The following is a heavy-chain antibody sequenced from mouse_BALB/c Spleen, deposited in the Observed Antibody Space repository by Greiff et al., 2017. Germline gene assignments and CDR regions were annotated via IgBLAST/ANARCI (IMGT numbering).Heavy chain of an antibody. CDR3: TSGNPYYFDY. CDR2: IDPETGGT. V-gene: IGHV1-15*01. Sequence: VKLQESGAELVRPGASVTLSCKASGYTFTDYEMHWVKQTPVHGLEWIGAIDPETGGTAYNQKFKGKATLTADKSSSTAYMELRSLTSEDSAVYYCTSGNPYYFDYWGQGTTLTVSS. J-gene: IGHJ2*01. CDR1: GYTFTDYE. D-gene: IGHD2-1*01.